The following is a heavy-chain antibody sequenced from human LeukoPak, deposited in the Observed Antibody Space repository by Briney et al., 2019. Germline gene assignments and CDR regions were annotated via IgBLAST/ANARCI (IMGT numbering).Heavy chain of an antibody. CDR3: ARSPLGVVTAPQPYYFDY. CDR2: IIPILGIA. D-gene: IGHD2-21*02. CDR1: GGTFSSYT. V-gene: IGHV1-69*02. Sequence: SVKVSCKASGGTFSSYTISRVRQAPGQGLEWMGRIIPILGIANYAQKFQGRVTITADKSTSTAYMELSSLRSEDTAVYYCARSPLGVVTAPQPYYFDYWGQGTLVTVSS. J-gene: IGHJ4*02.